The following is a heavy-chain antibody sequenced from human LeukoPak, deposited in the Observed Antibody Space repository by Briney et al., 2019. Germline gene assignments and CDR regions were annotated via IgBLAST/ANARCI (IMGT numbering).Heavy chain of an antibody. Sequence: SVKVSCKASGGTFSSYAISWVRQAPGQGLEWMGRIIPIFGTANYAQKFQGRVTITTDESTSTAYMELSSLRSEDTAVYYCVMYYYGTGPAGGFDYWGQGTLVTVSS. CDR1: GGTFSSYA. CDR2: IIPIFGTA. V-gene: IGHV1-69*05. D-gene: IGHD3-10*01. J-gene: IGHJ4*02. CDR3: VMYYYGTGPAGGFDY.